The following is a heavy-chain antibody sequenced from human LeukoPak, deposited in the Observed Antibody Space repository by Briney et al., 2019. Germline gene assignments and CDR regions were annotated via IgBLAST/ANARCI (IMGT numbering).Heavy chain of an antibody. J-gene: IGHJ4*02. Sequence: GGSLRLSCTASGFTLENYWMNWVRQAPGKGPEWVANIKQDGSVEHYLDSVKGRFTISRDNAKNSLILQMNSLRDEDTAVYYCARWAGVIDFWGQGTPITVSS. V-gene: IGHV3-7*01. D-gene: IGHD3-10*01. CDR1: GFTLENYW. CDR3: ARWAGVIDF. CDR2: IKQDGSVE.